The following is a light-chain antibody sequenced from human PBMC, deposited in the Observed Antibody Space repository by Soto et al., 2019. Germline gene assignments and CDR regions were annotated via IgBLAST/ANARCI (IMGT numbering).Light chain of an antibody. V-gene: IGKV3-15*01. CDR3: QQYNSWPRT. Sequence: EIVMTQSPATLSVSPGERATLSCRASQSVSSNLAWYQQKPGQAPRLLLYGASTRATGVPARFSGSGSGTEFTLTIRSLQSEDFAVYYCQQYNSWPRTFGQGTKVEIK. J-gene: IGKJ1*01. CDR1: QSVSSN. CDR2: GAS.